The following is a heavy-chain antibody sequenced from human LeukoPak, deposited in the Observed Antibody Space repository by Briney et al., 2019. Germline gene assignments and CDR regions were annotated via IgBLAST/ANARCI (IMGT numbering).Heavy chain of an antibody. J-gene: IGHJ4*02. V-gene: IGHV3-23*01. D-gene: IGHD5-18*01. Sequence: GGSLRLSCAASGFTFSSYAMSWVRQSPGKGLEWVSVIGRGGGATYYADSVKGRFTISRDNSKNTLYLQMSSLRAEDTAAYYCVKGEVRGYKKRGVDYWGQGTLVTVSS. CDR2: IGRGGGAT. CDR3: VKGEVRGYKKRGVDY. CDR1: GFTFSSYA.